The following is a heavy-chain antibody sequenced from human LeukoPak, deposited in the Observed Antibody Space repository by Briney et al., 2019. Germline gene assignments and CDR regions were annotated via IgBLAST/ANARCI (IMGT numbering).Heavy chain of an antibody. CDR1: GFTFSRAW. V-gene: IGHV3-30*18. CDR3: AKASHHDFWSGFDY. D-gene: IGHD3-3*01. J-gene: IGHJ4*02. Sequence: GGSLRLSCAASGFTFSRAWMSWVRQAPGKGLEWVAVISYDGSNKYYADSVKGRFTISRDNSKNTLYLQMNSLRAEDTAVYYCAKASHHDFWSGFDYWGQGTLVTVSS. CDR2: ISYDGSNK.